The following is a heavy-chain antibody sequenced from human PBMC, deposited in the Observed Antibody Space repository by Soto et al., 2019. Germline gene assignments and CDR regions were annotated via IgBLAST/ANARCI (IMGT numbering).Heavy chain of an antibody. D-gene: IGHD2-2*01. Sequence: QVQLVQSGAEVKRPGSSVKVSCKASGGTFNNYAINWVRQAPGQGLEWMGDVSPMFGKANYAQKFQCRVKMTADDSTATAYLELSSLRSEDTALYYCAREVEVHTPVFGFWGQGSLVTVSS. CDR3: AREVEVHTPVFGF. J-gene: IGHJ4*02. V-gene: IGHV1-69*01. CDR2: VSPMFGKA. CDR1: GGTFNNYA.